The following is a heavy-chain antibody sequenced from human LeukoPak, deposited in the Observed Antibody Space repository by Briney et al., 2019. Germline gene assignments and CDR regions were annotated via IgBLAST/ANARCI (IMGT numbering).Heavy chain of an antibody. J-gene: IGHJ4*02. D-gene: IGHD2-15*01. CDR2: IYSGGST. Sequence: GGSLRLSCAASGFTFSSYAMSWVRQAPGKGLEWVSVIYSGGSTYYADSVKGRFTISRDNSKNTLYLQMNSLRAEDTAVYYCAKASIVVVVAATDYFDYWGQGTLVTVSS. CDR1: GFTFSSYA. V-gene: IGHV3-66*02. CDR3: AKASIVVVVAATDYFDY.